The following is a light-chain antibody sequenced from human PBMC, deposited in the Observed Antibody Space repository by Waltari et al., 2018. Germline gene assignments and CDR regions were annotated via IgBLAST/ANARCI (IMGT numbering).Light chain of an antibody. V-gene: IGKV3-20*01. CDR2: GAY. CDR1: QRVASSS. Sequence: IVLTPSPGTLSVSPGAGATLSCSVSQRVASSSLAWYQHKPGQAPRLLIYGAYYRATGIPDRFSGSGSGTDFTLTISRLEPEDFAVYYCQQCDTSPFTFGQGTRLDI. CDR3: QQCDTSPFT. J-gene: IGKJ2*01.